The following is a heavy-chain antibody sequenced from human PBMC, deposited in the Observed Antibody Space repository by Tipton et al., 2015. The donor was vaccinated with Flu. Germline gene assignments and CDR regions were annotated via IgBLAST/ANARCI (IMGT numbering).Heavy chain of an antibody. V-gene: IGHV4-61*01. J-gene: IGHJ4*02. D-gene: IGHD3-3*01. CDR1: GGSVSSGSYY. CDR3: ARGDFWSGYYVDY. CDR2: IYYSGST. Sequence: TLSLTCTVSGGSVSSGSYYWSWIRQPPGKGLEWIGYIYYSGSTNYNPSLKSRVTISVDTSKNQFSLKLSSVTAADTAMYYCARGDFWSGYYVDYWGQGTLVTVSS.